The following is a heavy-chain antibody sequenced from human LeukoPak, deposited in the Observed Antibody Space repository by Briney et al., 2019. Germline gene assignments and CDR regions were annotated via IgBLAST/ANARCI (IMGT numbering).Heavy chain of an antibody. CDR2: INPNSGGT. CDR3: ARDRDILTGYFHY. J-gene: IGHJ4*02. CDR1: GYTFTGYY. Sequence: GASVKVSCKASGYTFTGYYMHWVRQAPGQGLEWMGWINPNSGGTNYAQKFQGRVTMTRDTSISTAYMELSRLRSDDTAVYYCARDRDILTGYFHYWGQGTLVTVSS. V-gene: IGHV1-2*02. D-gene: IGHD3-9*01.